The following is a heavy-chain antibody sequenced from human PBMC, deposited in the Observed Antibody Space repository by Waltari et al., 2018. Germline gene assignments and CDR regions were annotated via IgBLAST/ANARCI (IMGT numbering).Heavy chain of an antibody. CDR3: AKETGPQPLKVY. CDR1: GFTFSSYA. CDR2: ISGRGGSR. D-gene: IGHD5-18*01. Sequence: EEQLLESGGGLVQPGGSLRLSCAASGFTFSSYAMRWVRQAPGKGLEWVSAISGRGGSRYDADSVKSRLTISRENSKNTLYQQMKNLRAEETAVYYCAKETGPQPLKVYWGQGTLVTVSS. V-gene: IGHV3-23*01. J-gene: IGHJ4*02.